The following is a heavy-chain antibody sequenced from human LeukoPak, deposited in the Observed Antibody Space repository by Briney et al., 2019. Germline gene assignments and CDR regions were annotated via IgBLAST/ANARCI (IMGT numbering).Heavy chain of an antibody. D-gene: IGHD2-2*01. CDR1: GFTFSSYS. J-gene: IGHJ6*02. V-gene: IGHV3-21*01. CDR2: ISSSSSYI. CDR3: ASRSSTNIYYYYGMDV. Sequence: GGSLRLSCAASGFTFSSYSMNWVRQAPGKGLEWVSSISSSSSYIYYADSVKGRFTISRDNAKNSLYLQMNSLRAEDTAVYYCASRSSTNIYYYYGMDVWGQGTTVTVSS.